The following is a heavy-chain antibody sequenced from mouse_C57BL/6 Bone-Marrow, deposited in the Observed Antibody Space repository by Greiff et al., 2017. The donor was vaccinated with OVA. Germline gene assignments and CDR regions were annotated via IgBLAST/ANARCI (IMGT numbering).Heavy chain of an antibody. V-gene: IGHV2-2*01. CDR3: ARGGNSWYFDV. CDR1: GFSLTSYG. Sequence: VKLVESGPGLVQPSQSLSITCTVSGFSLTSYGVHWVRQSPGKGLEWLGVIWSGGSTDYNAAFISRLSISKDNSKSQVFFKMNSLQADDTAIYYCARGGNSWYFDVWGTGTTVTVSS. D-gene: IGHD2-1*01. J-gene: IGHJ1*03. CDR2: IWSGGST.